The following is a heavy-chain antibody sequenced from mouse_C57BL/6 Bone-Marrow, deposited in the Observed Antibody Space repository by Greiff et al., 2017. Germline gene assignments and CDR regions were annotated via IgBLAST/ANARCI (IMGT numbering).Heavy chain of an antibody. CDR3: ARYYGSRRYFDV. V-gene: IGHV1-22*01. CDR1: GYTFTDYN. Sequence: EVMLVESGPELVKPGASVKMSCKASGYTFTDYNMHWVKQSHGKSLEWIGYINPNNGGTSYNQKFKGKATLTVNKSSSTAYMELRSLTSEDSAVYYCARYYGSRRYFDVWGTGTTVTVSS. CDR2: INPNNGGT. J-gene: IGHJ1*03. D-gene: IGHD1-1*01.